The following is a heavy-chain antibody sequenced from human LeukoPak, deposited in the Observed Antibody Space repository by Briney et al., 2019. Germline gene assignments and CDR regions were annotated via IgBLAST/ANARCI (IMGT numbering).Heavy chain of an antibody. CDR3: ARGGKQLGFYYYYYMDV. CDR1: GGSFSGYY. D-gene: IGHD6-6*01. Sequence: SETLSLTCAVYGGSFSGYYWSWIRQPPGKGLEWIGEINHSGSTNYNPPLKSRVTISVDTSKNQFSLKLSSVTAADTAVYYCARGGKQLGFYYYYYMDVWGKGTTVTVSS. J-gene: IGHJ6*03. V-gene: IGHV4-34*01. CDR2: INHSGST.